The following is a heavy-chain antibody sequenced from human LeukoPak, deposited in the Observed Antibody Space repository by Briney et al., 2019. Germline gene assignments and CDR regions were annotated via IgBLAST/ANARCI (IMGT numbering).Heavy chain of an antibody. CDR1: GYSFTSYW. J-gene: IGHJ6*02. Sequence: GESLKISCKGSGYSFTSYWIGWVRQMPGKGLEWMGIIYPGDSDTRYSPSFQGQVTISADKSISTAYLQWSSLKASGTAMYYCARFPGVVLAYYYGMDVWGQGTTVTVSS. CDR3: ARFPGVVLAYYYGMDV. D-gene: IGHD2-15*01. V-gene: IGHV5-51*01. CDR2: IYPGDSDT.